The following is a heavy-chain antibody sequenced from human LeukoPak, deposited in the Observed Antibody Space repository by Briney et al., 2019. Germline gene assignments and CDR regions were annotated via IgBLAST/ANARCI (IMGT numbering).Heavy chain of an antibody. CDR1: GFTFSSYP. Sequence: GSLRLSCAASGFTFSSYPMSWVRQAPGKGLEWVSALSGSGDNTYYADSVKGRFTISRDNSKNTLYLQMNSLRAEDTAVYYCAKAGDSSSSPLFLDWGQGTLVTVSS. CDR3: AKAGDSSSSPLFLD. V-gene: IGHV3-23*01. D-gene: IGHD6-6*01. CDR2: LSGSGDNT. J-gene: IGHJ4*02.